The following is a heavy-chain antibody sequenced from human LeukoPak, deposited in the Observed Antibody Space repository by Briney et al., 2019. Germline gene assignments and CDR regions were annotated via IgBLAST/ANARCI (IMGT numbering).Heavy chain of an antibody. Sequence: PGGSLRLSCAASGFTFSSYAMSWVRQAPGKGLEWVSAISGSGGSTYYADSVKGRFTISRDNSKNTRYLQMNSLRAEDTAVYYCAKDGESITMIVVVTYYYYYYMDVWGKGTAVTVSS. V-gene: IGHV3-23*01. D-gene: IGHD3-22*01. CDR1: GFTFSSYA. CDR3: AKDGESITMIVVVTYYYYYYMDV. J-gene: IGHJ6*03. CDR2: ISGSGGST.